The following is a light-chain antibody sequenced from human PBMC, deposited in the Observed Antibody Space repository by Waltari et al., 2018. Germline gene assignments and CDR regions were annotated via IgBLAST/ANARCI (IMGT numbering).Light chain of an antibody. J-gene: IGLJ2*01. CDR1: SSDVGSYNL. V-gene: IGLV2-23*01. CDR2: EGS. Sequence: QSALTQPAFVSGSPGQSITISCTGTSSDVGSYNLVSWYQQHPGKAPKLLIYEGSKRPSGVSNRFSGSKSGTTPSLTISGLQAEDEADYYCCSYARGVVFGGGTKLTVL. CDR3: CSYARGVV.